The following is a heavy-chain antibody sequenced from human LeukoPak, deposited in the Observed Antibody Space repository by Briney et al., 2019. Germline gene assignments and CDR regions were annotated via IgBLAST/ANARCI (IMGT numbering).Heavy chain of an antibody. Sequence: SETLSLTCTVSGGSINSRSYCWGWIRQPPGKGLEWIGTIYYSGSTYYNPSLKSRVTISVDTSKNQFSLKLSSVTAADTAVYYCARLNYDFWGEFRYWGQGTLVTVSS. CDR2: IYYSGST. CDR1: GGSINSRSYC. CDR3: ARLNYDFWGEFRY. D-gene: IGHD3-3*01. V-gene: IGHV4-39*01. J-gene: IGHJ4*02.